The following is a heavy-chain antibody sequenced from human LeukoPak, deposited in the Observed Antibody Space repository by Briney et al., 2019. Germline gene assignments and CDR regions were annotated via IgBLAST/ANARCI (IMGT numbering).Heavy chain of an antibody. CDR2: ISGSGGST. CDR1: GFTFSSYA. CDR3: AKDAGYGSGSADYFDY. D-gene: IGHD3-10*01. J-gene: IGHJ4*02. V-gene: IGHV3-23*01. Sequence: GGSLRLSCAASGFTFSSYAMSWVRQAPGKGLEWVSAISGSGGSTYYADSVKGRFTISRDNSKNTLYLQMSSLRAEDTAVYYCAKDAGYGSGSADYFDYWGQGTLVTVSS.